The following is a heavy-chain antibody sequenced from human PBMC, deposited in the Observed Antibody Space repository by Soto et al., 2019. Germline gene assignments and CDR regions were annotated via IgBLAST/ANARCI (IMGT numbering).Heavy chain of an antibody. CDR1: GFSFSDFG. CDR3: ARARAPEYRRAIFFDI. V-gene: IGHV3-23*01. J-gene: IGHJ4*02. Sequence: PGGSLRLSCAASGFSFSDFGMTWVRQAPGKGLEWVSTIHREGTNTHYADSVKGRFTISRDNSKDMVYLQMSSLTDEDTAVYYCARARAPEYRRAIFFDIWGQGTLVTLSS. CDR2: IHREGTNT. D-gene: IGHD2-21*01.